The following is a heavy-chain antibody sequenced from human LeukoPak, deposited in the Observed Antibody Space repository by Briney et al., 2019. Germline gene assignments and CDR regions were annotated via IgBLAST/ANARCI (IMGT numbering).Heavy chain of an antibody. D-gene: IGHD3-22*01. Sequence: GGSLSLSCAASGFTFSSYSMNWVRQAPGKGLEWVSSISSSSSYIYYADSVKGRFTISRDNAKNSLYLQMNSLRAEDTAVYYCAAGDSSGLIDYWGQGTLVTVSS. V-gene: IGHV3-21*01. CDR1: GFTFSSYS. CDR2: ISSSSSYI. J-gene: IGHJ4*02. CDR3: AAGDSSGLIDY.